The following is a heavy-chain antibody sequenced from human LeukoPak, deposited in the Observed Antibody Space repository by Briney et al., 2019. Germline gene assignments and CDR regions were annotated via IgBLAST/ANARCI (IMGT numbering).Heavy chain of an antibody. D-gene: IGHD1-26*01. CDR3: ATGVWWDLDSVAHPDY. J-gene: IGHJ4*02. Sequence: ASVKVSCKSSGYAFTRHYMHWVRQAPGQGLEWMGLINPSGNIAWSAQKFQGRVTMTEDTSTDTAYMELSSLRSEDTAVYYCATGVWWDLDSVAHPDYWGQGTLVTVSS. CDR1: GYAFTRHY. CDR2: INPSGNIA. V-gene: IGHV1-46*01.